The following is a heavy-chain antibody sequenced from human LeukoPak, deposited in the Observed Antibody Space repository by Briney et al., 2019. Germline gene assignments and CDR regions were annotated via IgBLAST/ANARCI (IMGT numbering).Heavy chain of an antibody. CDR1: GFAFSDYS. J-gene: IGHJ4*02. V-gene: IGHV3-48*02. Sequence: GGSLRLSCAASGFAFSDYSMNWVRQAPGKGLEWVSYISSSDNTIHYADSVKGRFTISRDNVKNSLYLEMNSLRDEDTAVYYCARVHRGYSYGRLDYWGQGTLVTVSS. D-gene: IGHD5-18*01. CDR3: ARVHRGYSYGRLDY. CDR2: ISSSDNTI.